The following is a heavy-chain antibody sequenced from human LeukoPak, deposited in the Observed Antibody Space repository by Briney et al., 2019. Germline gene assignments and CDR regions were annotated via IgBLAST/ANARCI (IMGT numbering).Heavy chain of an antibody. Sequence: SETLSLTCDVFGGSFTGYFWTWIRQSPGKGLEWIGEINDYIGNTNYNPSLSSRVSISLEKSKNQFSLELRSVTAADTAVYYCARGRIAKIVVVHSFQYGMDVWGQGTTVTVSS. J-gene: IGHJ6*02. CDR2: INDYIGNT. V-gene: IGHV4-34*01. D-gene: IGHD3-22*01. CDR1: GGSFTGYF. CDR3: ARGRIAKIVVVHSFQYGMDV.